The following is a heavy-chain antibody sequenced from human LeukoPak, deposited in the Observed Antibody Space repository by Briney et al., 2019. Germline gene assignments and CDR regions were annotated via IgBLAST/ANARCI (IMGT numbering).Heavy chain of an antibody. Sequence: SETLSLTCTISGGSISSSNYYWGWTRQPPGKGLEWFGSISYSGGTAYNPSLRSRVTISIDTSKHQFSLKLNSVTAADTAVYYCAREVEYYDSSGYRPHAFDIWGQGTVVTVSS. CDR2: ISYSGGT. V-gene: IGHV4-39*02. CDR3: AREVEYYDSSGYRPHAFDI. D-gene: IGHD3-22*01. CDR1: GGSISSSNYY. J-gene: IGHJ3*02.